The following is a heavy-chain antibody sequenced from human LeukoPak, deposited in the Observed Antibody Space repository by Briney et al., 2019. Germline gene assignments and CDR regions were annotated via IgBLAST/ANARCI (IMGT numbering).Heavy chain of an antibody. J-gene: IGHJ3*02. CDR3: ARTELGYCSGGSCYDAFDI. Sequence: SVKVSCKASGGTFSSYAISWVRQAPGQGLEWVGGIIPIFGTANYAQKFQGRVTITADESTSTAYMELSSLRSEDTAVYYCARTELGYCSGGSCYDAFDIWGQGTMVTVSS. CDR2: IIPIFGTA. V-gene: IGHV1-69*13. CDR1: GGTFSSYA. D-gene: IGHD2-15*01.